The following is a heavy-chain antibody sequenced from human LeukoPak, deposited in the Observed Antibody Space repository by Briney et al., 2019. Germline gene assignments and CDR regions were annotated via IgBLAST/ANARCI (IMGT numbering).Heavy chain of an antibody. J-gene: IGHJ4*02. CDR1: GGSISSYY. D-gene: IGHD5-18*01. CDR3: ARDSGYNYGLLDY. V-gene: IGHV4-59*12. Sequence: SETLSLTCTVSGGSISSYYWSWIRQPPGKGLEWIGYIYYSGSTNCNPSLKSRVTISADTSKNQFSLKLSSVTAADTAVYYCARDSGYNYGLLDYWGQGTLVTVSS. CDR2: IYYSGST.